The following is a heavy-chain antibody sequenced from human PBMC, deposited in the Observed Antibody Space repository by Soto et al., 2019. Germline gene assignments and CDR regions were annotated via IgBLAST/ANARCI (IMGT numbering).Heavy chain of an antibody. Sequence: PGGSLRLSCAASGFTFSNYAMHWVRQAPGKGLECVALISYDGNNRYYADSVKGRFTISRDNSKNTLFLQMNGVRAEDTAVFYCARARVQTGGYCSGDFSYRYTAFVYLGLGTLLTVSS. CDR2: ISYDGNNR. J-gene: IGHJ4*02. CDR3: ARARVQTGGYCSGDFSYRYTAFVY. D-gene: IGHD2-15*01. V-gene: IGHV3-30-3*01. CDR1: GFTFSNYA.